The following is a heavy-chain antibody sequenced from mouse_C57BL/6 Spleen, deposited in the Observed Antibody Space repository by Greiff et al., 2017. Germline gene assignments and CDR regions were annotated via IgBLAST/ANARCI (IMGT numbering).Heavy chain of an antibody. D-gene: IGHD4-1*01. CDR1: GFTFTDYY. CDR2: IRNKANGYTT. V-gene: IGHV7-3*01. J-gene: IGHJ2*01. Sequence: EVNLVESGGGLVQPGGSLSLSCAASGFTFTDYYMSWVRQPPGKALEWLGFIRNKANGYTTESSASVKGRFTISRDNSQSILYLQMNALRAEDSATYYCARYWDFDYWGQGTTLTVSS. CDR3: ARYWDFDY.